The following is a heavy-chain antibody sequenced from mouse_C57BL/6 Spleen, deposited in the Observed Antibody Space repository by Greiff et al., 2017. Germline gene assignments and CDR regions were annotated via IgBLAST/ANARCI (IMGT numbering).Heavy chain of an antibody. Sequence: VQLQQSGPELVKPGASVKLSCKASGYTFTSYDINWVKQRPGQGLEWIGWIYPRDGSTKYNEKFKGKATLTVDTSSSTAYMELHSLTSEDSAVYYWARRKDSTGEAPFDYWGEGTTLTVSS. D-gene: IGHD1-1*01. CDR1: GYTFTSYD. CDR2: IYPRDGST. J-gene: IGHJ2*01. V-gene: IGHV1-85*01. CDR3: ARRKDSTGEAPFDY.